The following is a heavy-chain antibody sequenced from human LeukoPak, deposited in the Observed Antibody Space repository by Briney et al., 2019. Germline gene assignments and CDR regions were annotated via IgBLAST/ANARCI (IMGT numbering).Heavy chain of an antibody. J-gene: IGHJ4*02. CDR1: GFTFDDYG. Sequence: GGSLRLSCAASGFTFDDYGMSWVRQAPGKGLEWVSGINWNGGSTGYADSVKGRFTISRDNAKNSLYLQMNSLRAEETALYYWARGRDRSGWSLYDYWGQGTLVTVSS. V-gene: IGHV3-20*04. CDR3: ARGRDRSGWSLYDY. D-gene: IGHD6-19*01. CDR2: INWNGGST.